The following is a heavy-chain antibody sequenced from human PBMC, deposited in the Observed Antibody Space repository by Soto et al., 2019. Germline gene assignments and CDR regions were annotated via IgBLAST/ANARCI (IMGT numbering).Heavy chain of an antibody. D-gene: IGHD1-7*01. V-gene: IGHV3-23*01. CDR1: GFTFNRYG. CDR2: ISASGDNT. J-gene: IGHJ4*02. Sequence: GGSLRLSCAASGFTFNRYGMSWVRQTPGKGLEWVSAISASGDNTYYADSVKGRFTISRDSSNNTLYLQMNSLRADDTALYYCVKLRLELLYLDSWGLGALVTVSS. CDR3: VKLRLELLYLDS.